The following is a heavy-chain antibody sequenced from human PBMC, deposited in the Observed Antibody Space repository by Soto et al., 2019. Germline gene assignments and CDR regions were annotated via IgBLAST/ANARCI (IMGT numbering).Heavy chain of an antibody. J-gene: IGHJ3*02. CDR1: GFTFGDNA. Sequence: GGSLRLSCTASGFTFGDNAMSWFRQAPGKGLEWLGFIRSKVYGGTIEYAASVKGRFTMSRDDSTSIAYLHMNSLKTEDTGVYYCTRVPNYYDSSGSDRFAFDIWGQGTMVTVSS. CDR3: TRVPNYYDSSGSDRFAFDI. CDR2: IRSKVYGGTI. V-gene: IGHV3-49*03. D-gene: IGHD3-22*01.